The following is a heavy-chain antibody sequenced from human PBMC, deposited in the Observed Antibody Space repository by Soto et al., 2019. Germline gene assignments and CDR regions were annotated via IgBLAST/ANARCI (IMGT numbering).Heavy chain of an antibody. J-gene: IGHJ5*02. CDR2: ISGSGGST. CDR3: AKGYYYDSSGPLDP. D-gene: IGHD3-22*01. CDR1: GFTFSSYA. Sequence: GGSLRLSCAASGFTFSSYAMSWVRQAPGKGLEWVSAISGSGGSTYYADSVKGRFTISRDNSKNTLYLQMNSLRAEDTAVYYCAKGYYYDSSGPLDPWGQGTLVTVSS. V-gene: IGHV3-23*01.